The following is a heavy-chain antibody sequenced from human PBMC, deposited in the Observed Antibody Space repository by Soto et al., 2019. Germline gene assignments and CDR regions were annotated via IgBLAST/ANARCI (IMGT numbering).Heavy chain of an antibody. J-gene: IGHJ6*02. V-gene: IGHV1-69*11. Sequence: QVQLVQSGAEVKKPGSSVKVSCEASGGTFSNYAISWVRQAPGQGLECRGGIIPSLATANYAQKFQGRVTITADESTRTVYMELSSLRSEDTAVYYCARVEAVAYYQVYYGMDVWGQGTTVTVSS. D-gene: IGHD3-16*01. CDR2: IIPSLATA. CDR3: ARVEAVAYYQVYYGMDV. CDR1: GGTFSNYA.